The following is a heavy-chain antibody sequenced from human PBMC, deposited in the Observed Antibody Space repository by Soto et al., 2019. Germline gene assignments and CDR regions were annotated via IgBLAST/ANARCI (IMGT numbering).Heavy chain of an antibody. CDR3: AKGGPVGFCSGGRCYFDS. D-gene: IGHD2-15*01. J-gene: IGHJ4*02. CDR2: ISWNSKIV. CDR1: GFRFDDYA. Sequence: EVQLVEWGGGLVQPGRSLRLCCAASGFRFDDYAMHWVRGVPRKGLEWVSSISWNSKIVGYEDFVGGRLTTTRDNAKNSLCLQKNSLRPEDSALYYCAKGGPVGFCSGGRCYFDSWGQGTLVTVSS. V-gene: IGHV3-9*01.